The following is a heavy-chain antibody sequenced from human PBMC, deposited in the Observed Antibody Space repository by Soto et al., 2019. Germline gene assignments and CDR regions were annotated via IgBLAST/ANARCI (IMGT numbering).Heavy chain of an antibody. Sequence: GGSLRLSCAASGFTFSSYAMHWVRQAPGKGLEWVAVISYDGSNKYYADSVKGRFTISRDNSKNTLYLQMNSLRAEDTAVYYCARDGVVVAASSPAYYGMDVWGQGTTVTVS. J-gene: IGHJ6*02. CDR1: GFTFSSYA. D-gene: IGHD2-15*01. CDR3: ARDGVVVAASSPAYYGMDV. V-gene: IGHV3-30-3*01. CDR2: ISYDGSNK.